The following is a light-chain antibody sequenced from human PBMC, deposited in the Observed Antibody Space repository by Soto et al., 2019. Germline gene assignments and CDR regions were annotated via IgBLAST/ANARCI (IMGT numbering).Light chain of an antibody. CDR1: SSDVGANIF. Sequence: QSALTQPASVSGSPGQSITISCTGTSSDVGANIFVSWYQQHPGKVPKLMIYTVSSRPSGVSQRFSGSKSGNTASLTISGLQAEDEADYYCSSFTTDSTYVLGTGTKV. J-gene: IGLJ1*01. CDR3: SSFTTDSTYV. V-gene: IGLV2-14*01. CDR2: TVS.